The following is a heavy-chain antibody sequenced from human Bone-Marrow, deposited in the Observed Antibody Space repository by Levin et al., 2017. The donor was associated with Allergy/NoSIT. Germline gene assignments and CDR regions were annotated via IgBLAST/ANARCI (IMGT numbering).Heavy chain of an antibody. CDR3: VKGGWLDEN. V-gene: IGHV3-23*01. Sequence: TGGSLRLSCAASGFTFSNLVMSWVRQPPGKGLEWVSAISSSGDATYYAYSVEGRFTISRDNSKNTLYLQMNSLRADDTAVYYCVKGGWLDENWGQGTLVTVSS. CDR2: ISSSGDAT. J-gene: IGHJ4*02. D-gene: IGHD6-19*01. CDR1: GFTFSNLV.